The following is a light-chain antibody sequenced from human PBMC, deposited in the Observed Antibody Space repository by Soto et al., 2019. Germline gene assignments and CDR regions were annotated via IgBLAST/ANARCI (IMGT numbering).Light chain of an antibody. J-gene: IGKJ3*01. V-gene: IGKV4-1*01. CDR2: WAS. CDR3: QQYYNIPSFT. Sequence: DIVMTQSPDSLAVSLGERATINCKSSQSVLYNSNNKNYLAWYQQKPGQAPKLLIYWASTRESGVPDRFSGRGSGTDFTLTIGSLQTEDVAVYYFQQYYNIPSFTFGPGTKVDI. CDR1: QSVLYNSNNKNY.